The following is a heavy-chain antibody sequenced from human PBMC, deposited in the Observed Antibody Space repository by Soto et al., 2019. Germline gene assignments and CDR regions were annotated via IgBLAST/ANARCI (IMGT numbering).Heavy chain of an antibody. Sequence: EVQLLESGGGLEQPGGSLRLSCAASGFTFSSYAMSWVRQAPGKGLEWVSGISGSGDSTYYADSVKGRFTISRDNSKNTLYLQMNSLRAEDTAVYYCAKARYSSGWSGAFDFLGQGTMVTVSS. CDR3: AKARYSSGWSGAFDF. V-gene: IGHV3-23*01. D-gene: IGHD6-19*01. CDR1: GFTFSSYA. CDR2: ISGSGDST. J-gene: IGHJ3*01.